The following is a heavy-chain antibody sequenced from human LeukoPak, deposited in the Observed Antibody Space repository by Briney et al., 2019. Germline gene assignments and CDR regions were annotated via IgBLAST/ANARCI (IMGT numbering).Heavy chain of an antibody. CDR2: INPSGGST. D-gene: IGHD2-21*02. CDR3: ASSYCGGDCYPSPIDY. J-gene: IGHJ4*02. CDR1: GYTFTSYY. V-gene: IGHV1-46*01. Sequence: GASVKVSCKASGYTFTSYYMHWVRQAPGQGLEWMGIINPSGGSTSYAQKFQGRVTMTRDTSTSTVYMELSSLRSEDTAVYYCASSYCGGDCYPSPIDYWGQGTLVTVSS.